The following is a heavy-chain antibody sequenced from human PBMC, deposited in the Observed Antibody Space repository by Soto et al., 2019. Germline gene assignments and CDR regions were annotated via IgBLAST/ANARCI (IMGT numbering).Heavy chain of an antibody. CDR1: GDSMTKYY. CDR2: IYTSGST. V-gene: IGHV4-4*07. CDR3: ARTVGAAYYFDF. J-gene: IGHJ4*02. Sequence: QVQLQESGPGLVKPSETLSLTCTVSGDSMTKYYWSWIRQPAGKGLEWIGRIYTSGSTNDNPSLKSRVTMSIDTAKTHCARKLKSVTAADTAVYYCARTVGAAYYFDFWGQGALVTVSS. D-gene: IGHD1-26*01.